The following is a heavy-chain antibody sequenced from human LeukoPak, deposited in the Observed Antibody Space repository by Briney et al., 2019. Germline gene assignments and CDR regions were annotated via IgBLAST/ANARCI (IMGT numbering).Heavy chain of an antibody. Sequence: SVKVSCKASGGTFSSYAIIWVRQAPGQRLEWIGGIIPIFGTANYAQKFQGRVTITADESTSTAYMELSSLRSEDTAVYYCATAVDTAMVTDFDYWGQGTLVTVSS. CDR2: IIPIFGTA. D-gene: IGHD5-18*01. CDR1: GGTFSSYA. J-gene: IGHJ4*02. V-gene: IGHV1-69*13. CDR3: ATAVDTAMVTDFDY.